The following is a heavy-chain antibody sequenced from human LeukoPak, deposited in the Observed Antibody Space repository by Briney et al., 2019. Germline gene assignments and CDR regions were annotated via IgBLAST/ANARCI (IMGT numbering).Heavy chain of an antibody. CDR1: GYSFTSYW. CDR2: IYPGDSDT. D-gene: IGHD3-10*01. J-gene: IGHJ3*02. V-gene: IGHV5-51*01. CDR3: ARLFTMVRGVIIGRDAFEI. Sequence: GESLKISCKGSGYSFTSYWIGWVRQMPGKGLEWMGIIYPGDSDTRYSPSFQVQVTLAADKSICTAYLQWSSLKASDTAMYYCARLFTMVRGVIIGRDAFEIWGQGTMVTVSS.